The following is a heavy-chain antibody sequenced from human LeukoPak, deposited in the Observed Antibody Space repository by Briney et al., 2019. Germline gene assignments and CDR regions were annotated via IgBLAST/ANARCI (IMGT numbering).Heavy chain of an antibody. CDR2: IKEDGRVQ. J-gene: IGHJ4*02. Sequence: GALRLSCAASGFTFSVSRMSWVRVGPGKGLGWVANIKEDGRVQNYVDSVKGRLTISRDNAKKSLFLQMNSLRAEDTAVHYCARDRGWNTFDYWGQGTLVTVSS. CDR3: ARDRGWNTFDY. V-gene: IGHV3-7*01. CDR1: GFTFSVSR. D-gene: IGHD1/OR15-1a*01.